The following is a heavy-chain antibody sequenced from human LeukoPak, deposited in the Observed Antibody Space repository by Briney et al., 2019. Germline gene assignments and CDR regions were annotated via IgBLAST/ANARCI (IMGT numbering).Heavy chain of an antibody. V-gene: IGHV3-23*01. CDR2: ISGSGGST. J-gene: IGHJ6*02. Sequence: GGSLRLSCAASGFTFSSYVMSWVRQAPGKGLEWVSAISGSGGSTYYADSVKGRFTISRDNSKNTLYLQMNSLRAEGTAVYYCAKCPWIQLWGKEGVPGNWYFDLWGQGTTVTVSS. CDR1: GFTFSSYV. D-gene: IGHD5-18*01. CDR3: AKCPWIQLWGKEGVPGNWYFDL.